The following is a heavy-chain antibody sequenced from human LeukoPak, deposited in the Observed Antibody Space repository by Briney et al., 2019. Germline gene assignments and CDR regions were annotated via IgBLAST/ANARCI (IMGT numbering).Heavy chain of an antibody. CDR1: GFTFDANG. D-gene: IGHD4-11*01. Sequence: GRSLRPSCAASGFTFDANGMHCVSHPPGNCIEWGSSIIGDGGSTYYADSVKGRFTISRDNSKNSLYLQMNSLRAEDTALYYCAKDYNFDFSNSYFDYWGQGTLVTVSS. CDR3: AKDYNFDFSNSYFDY. V-gene: IGHV3-43*02. CDR2: IIGDGGST. J-gene: IGHJ4*02.